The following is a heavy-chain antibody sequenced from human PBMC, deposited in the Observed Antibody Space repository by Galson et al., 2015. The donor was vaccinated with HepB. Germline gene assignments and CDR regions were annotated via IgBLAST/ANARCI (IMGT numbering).Heavy chain of an antibody. V-gene: IGHV1-69*02. CDR1: GGTVSSHS. CDR3: ARRLEAYGSGSYFPFDY. Sequence: SVKVSCKASGGTVSSHSLNWVRQAPGQGLEWMGRIIPIAGKPNYAQKFQGRVTITPDKSTSTAYMELSSLRSEDTAVYYCARRLEAYGSGSYFPFDYWGQGTLLFVSS. J-gene: IGHJ4*02. CDR2: IIPIAGKP. D-gene: IGHD3-10*01.